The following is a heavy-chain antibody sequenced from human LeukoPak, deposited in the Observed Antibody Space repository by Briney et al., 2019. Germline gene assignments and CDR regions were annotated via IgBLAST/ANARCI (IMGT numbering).Heavy chain of an antibody. CDR1: GGTFSSYA. D-gene: IGHD6-25*01. CDR3: AGGPILGSSDRYFDL. V-gene: IGHV1-69*05. Sequence: ASVKVSCKASGGTFSSYAISWVRQAPGQGLEWMGGIIPIFGTANYAQKFQGRVTITTDESTSTAYMELSSLRSEDTAVYYCAGGPILGSSDRYFDLWGRGTLVTVSS. CDR2: IIPIFGTA. J-gene: IGHJ2*01.